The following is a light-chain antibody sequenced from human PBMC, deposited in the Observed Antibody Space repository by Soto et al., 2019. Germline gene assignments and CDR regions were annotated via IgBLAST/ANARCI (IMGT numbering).Light chain of an antibody. V-gene: IGKV1-5*01. J-gene: IGKJ5*01. CDR2: AAS. CDR3: QQRSNWPSSIT. Sequence: DIQMNQYPSTLSASVGDRVTITCRASHSISSWLAWYQQKPGKAPNLLIYAASTLESGVPSRFSGSGSGTEFTLTISSLQPDDFAVYYCQQRSNWPSSITCGQGTRLEIK. CDR1: HSISSW.